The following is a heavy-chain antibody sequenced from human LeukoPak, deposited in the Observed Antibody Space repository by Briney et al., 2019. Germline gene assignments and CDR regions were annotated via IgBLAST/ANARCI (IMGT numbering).Heavy chain of an antibody. J-gene: IGHJ4*02. Sequence: PSETLSLTCTVSGGSLSSYYWSWIRQPPGKGLEWIGYIYYSGSTNYNPSLKSRVTISADTSKNQFSLKLNSLTTADTAVYYCTRGAGWLIDYWGQGILVTVSS. CDR1: GGSLSSYY. CDR3: TRGAGWLIDY. V-gene: IGHV4-59*01. CDR2: IYYSGST. D-gene: IGHD3-16*01.